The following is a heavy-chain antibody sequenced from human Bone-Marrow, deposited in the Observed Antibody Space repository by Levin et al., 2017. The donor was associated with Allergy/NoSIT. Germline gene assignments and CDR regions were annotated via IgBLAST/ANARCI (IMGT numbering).Heavy chain of an antibody. Sequence: GGSLRLSCAASGFTFSNYQMDWVRQAPRKGLEWVARIYDDGSRKSYADSVKGRFTVSRDNAKNTVYLQMKSLRVEDTAVYYCARVAIGHDYWGQGSLVTVSS. J-gene: IGHJ4*02. V-gene: IGHV3-74*01. CDR3: ARVAIGHDY. D-gene: IGHD3-3*02. CDR1: GFTFSNYQ. CDR2: IYDDGSRK.